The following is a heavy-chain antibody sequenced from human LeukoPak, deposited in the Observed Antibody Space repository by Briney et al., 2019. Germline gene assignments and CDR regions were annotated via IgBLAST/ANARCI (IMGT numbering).Heavy chain of an antibody. V-gene: IGHV3-23*01. CDR1: GFTFSSYA. J-gene: IGHJ5*02. Sequence: GGSLRLSCAASGFTFSSYAMSWVRQAPGKGLEWVSAISASGGSTYYADSVKGRFTISRDNSKNTLYLQMNSLRAEDTAVYYCAKDSFPFIPAAENWFDPWGQGTLVTVSS. CDR3: AKDSFPFIPAAENWFDP. CDR2: ISASGGST. D-gene: IGHD2-2*01.